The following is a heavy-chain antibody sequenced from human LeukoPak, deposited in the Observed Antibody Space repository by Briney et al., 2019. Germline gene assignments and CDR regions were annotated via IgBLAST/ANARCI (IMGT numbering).Heavy chain of an antibody. J-gene: IGHJ6*03. CDR1: GFTFSDYY. CDR3: ARDATTEPGTVYMDV. D-gene: IGHD6-13*01. CDR2: IRSSGSTL. V-gene: IGHV3-11*04. Sequence: GGSLRLSCAASGFTFSDYYMSWIRQAPGKGLEWVSYIRSSGSTLYYADSVKGRFTISRDNAKNSLYLQMNSLRAEDTALYFCARDATTEPGTVYMDVWGKGTTVTISS.